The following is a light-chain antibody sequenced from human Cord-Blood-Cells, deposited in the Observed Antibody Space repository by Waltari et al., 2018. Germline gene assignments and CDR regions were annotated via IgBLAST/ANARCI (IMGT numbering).Light chain of an antibody. CDR2: GAS. V-gene: IGKV3-20*01. J-gene: IGKJ2*01. Sequence: EIVLTPSPGTLSLSPGERATLSCRASQSSSSSTLDWYQQEPGQAPRLLIYGASSRATGIPDRFSGSGSGTDFTLTISRLEPEDFAVYYGQQYGSSPMYTFGQGTKLEIK. CDR3: QQYGSSPMYT. CDR1: QSSSSST.